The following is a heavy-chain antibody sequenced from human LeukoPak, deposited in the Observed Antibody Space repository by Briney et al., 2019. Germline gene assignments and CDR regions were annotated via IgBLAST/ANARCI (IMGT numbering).Heavy chain of an antibody. J-gene: IGHJ4*02. CDR1: GFTFSSYE. Sequence: GGSLRLSCAASGFTFSSYEMNWVRQAPGKGLEWVSYISSSSSYIYYADSVKGRFTISRDNAKNSLYLQMNSLRAEDTAVYYCVSPGGSTSWNDYWGQGTLVTVSS. D-gene: IGHD2-2*01. CDR2: ISSSSSYI. CDR3: VSPGGSTSWNDY. V-gene: IGHV3-21*05.